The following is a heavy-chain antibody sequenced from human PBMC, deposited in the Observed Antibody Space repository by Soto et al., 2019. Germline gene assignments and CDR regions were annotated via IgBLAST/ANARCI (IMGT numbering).Heavy chain of an antibody. V-gene: IGHV3-33*05. CDR3: AREITYDFWTGNMCYFDY. D-gene: IGHD3-3*01. Sequence: LRLSCTTSGFTFNTYSMHWVRPAPGKGLEWVAGVSYDGSKKYYGDSVKGRLTISRDNSKNTMYVQMNSLEDDDTAIYYCAREITYDFWTGNMCYFDYWGQGAMVNVSS. CDR1: GFTFNTYS. J-gene: IGHJ4*02. CDR2: VSYDGSKK.